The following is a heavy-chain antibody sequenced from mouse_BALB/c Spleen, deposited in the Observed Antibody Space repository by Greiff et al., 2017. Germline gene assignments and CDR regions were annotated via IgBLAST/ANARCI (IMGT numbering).Heavy chain of an antibody. CDR2: INPSTGYT. J-gene: IGHJ2*01. Sequence: QVQLQQSGAELAKPGASVKMSCKASGYTFTSYWMHWVKQRPGQGLEWIGYINPSTGYTEYNQKFKDKATWTADKSSSTAYMQLSSLTSEDSAVYYCASRLRPSFDYWGQGTTLTVSS. V-gene: IGHV1-7*01. D-gene: IGHD1-2*01. CDR3: ASRLRPSFDY. CDR1: GYTFTSYW.